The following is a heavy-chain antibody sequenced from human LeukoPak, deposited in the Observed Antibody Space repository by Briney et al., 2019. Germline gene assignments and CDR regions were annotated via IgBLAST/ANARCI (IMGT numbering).Heavy chain of an antibody. CDR3: ARDGGRSSGWYSDY. D-gene: IGHD6-19*01. Sequence: SETLSLTCTVSGGSISSYYWGWIRQPPGKGLEWIGSIYHSGSTYYNPSLKSRVTISVDTSKNQFSLKLSSVTAADTAVYYCARDGGRSSGWYSDYWGQGTLVTVSS. CDR1: GGSISSYY. CDR2: IYHSGST. V-gene: IGHV4-38-2*02. J-gene: IGHJ4*02.